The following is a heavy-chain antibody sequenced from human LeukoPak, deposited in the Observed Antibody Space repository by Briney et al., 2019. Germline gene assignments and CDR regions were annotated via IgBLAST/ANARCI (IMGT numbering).Heavy chain of an antibody. CDR2: ISAYNGNT. J-gene: IGHJ4*02. CDR3: AREIGYCSGGSCYSI. Sequence: SVKVSCKASGYTFTSYGISWVRQAPGQGLERMGWISAYNGNTNYAQKLRGRVTMTTDTSTSTAYMELRSLRSDDTAVYYCAREIGYCSGGSCYSIWGQGTLVTVSS. D-gene: IGHD2-15*01. CDR1: GYTFTSYG. V-gene: IGHV1-18*01.